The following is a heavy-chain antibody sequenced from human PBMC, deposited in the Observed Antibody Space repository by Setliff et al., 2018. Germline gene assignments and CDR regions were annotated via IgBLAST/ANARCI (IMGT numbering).Heavy chain of an antibody. CDR1: GFTFSTYR. CDR2: IWHDGGEK. V-gene: IGHV3-33*08. CDR3: ARTCSGSGCYAGLES. J-gene: IGHJ4*02. D-gene: IGHD2-15*01. Sequence: AGGSLRLSCAASGFTFSTYRFHWVRQAPGKGLEWVAVIWHDGGEKYYADSVKGRFTISRDNSKNTLYLQMNSLRPEDTAVYYCARTCSGSGCYAGLESWGQGTPVTVSS.